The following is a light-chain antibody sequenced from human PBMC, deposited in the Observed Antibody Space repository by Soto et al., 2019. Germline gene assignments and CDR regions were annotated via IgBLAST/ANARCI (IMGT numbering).Light chain of an antibody. Sequence: QSALTQPRSVSGSPGQSVTVSCTGTSRDVGIYNYVSWYQQRPGTAPKVMIYGVTRRPSGVPDRFSGSKSANTASLTISGRQADDEADYYCCSYAGNYTLLFGGGTKLTVL. CDR1: SRDVGIYNY. CDR2: GVT. CDR3: CSYAGNYTLL. V-gene: IGLV2-11*01. J-gene: IGLJ2*01.